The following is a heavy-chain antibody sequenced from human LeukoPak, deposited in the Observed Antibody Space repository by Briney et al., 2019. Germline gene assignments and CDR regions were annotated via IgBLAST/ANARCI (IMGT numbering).Heavy chain of an antibody. CDR2: ISRSGNTI. CDR1: GFTFTTYE. J-gene: IGHJ4*02. CDR3: ARDLLVYFDY. Sequence: GGSLRLSCAASGFTFTTYEMNWVRQAPGKGLEWVSYISRSGNTIFYADSVKGRFTISRDNAKNSLYLQMNSLRAEDTAVYYCARDLLVYFDYWGQGTLVTVPS. V-gene: IGHV3-48*03.